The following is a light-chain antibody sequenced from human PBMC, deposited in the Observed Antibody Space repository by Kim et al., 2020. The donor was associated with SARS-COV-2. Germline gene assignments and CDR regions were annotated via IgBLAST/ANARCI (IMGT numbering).Light chain of an antibody. CDR2: GAS. V-gene: IGKV3-15*01. Sequence: VSPGESATLSCRASQSVSSNFAWYQQKPGQAPWLLIYGASTRTTGIPARFSGSGSGTEFTLTISSLQSEDFAVYYCQQYNNWPLTFGGGTKVDIK. J-gene: IGKJ4*01. CDR1: QSVSSN. CDR3: QQYNNWPLT.